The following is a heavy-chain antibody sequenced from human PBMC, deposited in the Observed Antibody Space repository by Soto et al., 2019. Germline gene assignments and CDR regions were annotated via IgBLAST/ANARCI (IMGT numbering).Heavy chain of an antibody. CDR2: IIPILTTP. J-gene: IGHJ6*02. CDR1: GGTFSIYG. V-gene: IGHV1-69*13. CDR3: ATSVGIAPTGEDGMDV. D-gene: IGHD2-8*02. Sequence: SVKVTCKASGGTFSIYGFSWVRQAPGQGPEWIGGIIPILTTPNYAQKFHGRVTIVADESTTTVYMELSSLKSEDTAVYYCATSVGIAPTGEDGMDVWGQGTSVTVSS.